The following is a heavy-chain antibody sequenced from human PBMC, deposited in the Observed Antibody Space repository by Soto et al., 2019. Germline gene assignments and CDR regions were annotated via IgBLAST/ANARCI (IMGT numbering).Heavy chain of an antibody. D-gene: IGHD4-17*01. CDR1: GFTFSSYA. CDR3: AKRTVGWYFDL. CDR2: ISGSGGST. J-gene: IGHJ2*01. Sequence: EVQLLESGGGLVQPGGSLRLSCAASGFTFSSYAMSWVRQAPGKGLEWVSAISGSGGSTYYADSVKGRFTISRDNSTITLYLQMSRRRAEDTAVYYCAKRTVGWYFDLWGRGTPVT. V-gene: IGHV3-23*01.